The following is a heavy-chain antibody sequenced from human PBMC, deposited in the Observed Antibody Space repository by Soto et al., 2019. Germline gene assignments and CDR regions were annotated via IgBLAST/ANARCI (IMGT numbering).Heavy chain of an antibody. V-gene: IGHV3-30*03. Sequence: QVQLVESGGGVVQPGRSLRLSCAASGFTFSHYAMHWVRQAPGKGLEWVALMSYDGSNEYYADSVKGRFTISRDNSKNTLYLHKNSLRADDAAVYYCAEGGWHTFDYWGQGTLVTVSS. J-gene: IGHJ4*02. CDR2: MSYDGSNE. D-gene: IGHD2-15*01. CDR3: AEGGWHTFDY. CDR1: GFTFSHYA.